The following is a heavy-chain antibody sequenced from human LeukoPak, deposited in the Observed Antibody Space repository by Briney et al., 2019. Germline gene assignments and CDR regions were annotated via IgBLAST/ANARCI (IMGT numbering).Heavy chain of an antibody. V-gene: IGHV1-2*02. CDR2: NNPNSGGT. J-gene: IGHJ5*02. Sequence: GSVKVSCKASGYTFTGYYMHWVRQAPGQGLEWMGWNNPNSGGTNYAQKFQGRVTMTRDTSISTAYMELSRLRSDDTAVYYCASDGDILTGYYYHWGQGTLVTVSS. CDR1: GYTFTGYY. D-gene: IGHD3-9*01. CDR3: ASDGDILTGYYYH.